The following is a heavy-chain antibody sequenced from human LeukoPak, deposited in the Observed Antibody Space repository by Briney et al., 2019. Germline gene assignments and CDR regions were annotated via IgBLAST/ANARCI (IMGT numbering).Heavy chain of an antibody. CDR3: ATYIVVVTAIQYYFDY. V-gene: IGHV1-24*01. D-gene: IGHD2-21*02. Sequence: LGASVKVSCKVSGYTLTELSMHWVRQAPGKGLEGMGGFDPEDGETIYAQKFQGRVTMTEDTSKDTAYMELSSLRSEDTAVYYCATYIVVVTAIQYYFDYWGQGTLVTVSS. CDR1: GYTLTELS. CDR2: FDPEDGET. J-gene: IGHJ4*02.